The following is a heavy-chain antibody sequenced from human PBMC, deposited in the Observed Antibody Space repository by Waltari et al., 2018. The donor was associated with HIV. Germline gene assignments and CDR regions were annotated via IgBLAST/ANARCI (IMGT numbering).Heavy chain of an antibody. D-gene: IGHD3-16*01. Sequence: QLHLQGSGPGLVKPSETLSPPCSVSGASLSSSSYYWAWIRQPPGKGLEWIGAIYYSGTAYYNSSVKIRVSASLDASKNKLSLKLTAVTATDTALYYCARLRFHSLYYFDSWGPGILVTVSS. CDR3: ARLRFHSLYYFDS. CDR2: IYYSGTA. V-gene: IGHV4-39*01. CDR1: GASLSSSSYY. J-gene: IGHJ4*02.